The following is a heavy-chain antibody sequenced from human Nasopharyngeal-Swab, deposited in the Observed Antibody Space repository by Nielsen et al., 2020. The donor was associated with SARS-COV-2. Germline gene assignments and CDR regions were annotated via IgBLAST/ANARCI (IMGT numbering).Heavy chain of an antibody. CDR1: GFTFSSYS. CDR3: ARDPGRWVRGVYY. D-gene: IGHD3-10*01. Sequence: GGSLRLSCAASGFTFSSYSMNWVRQAPGKGLEWVSSISSSSSYIYYADSVKGRFTISRDNAKNSLYLQMNSLRAEDTAVYYCARDPGRWVRGVYYWGQGTLVTASS. J-gene: IGHJ4*02. V-gene: IGHV3-21*01. CDR2: ISSSSSYI.